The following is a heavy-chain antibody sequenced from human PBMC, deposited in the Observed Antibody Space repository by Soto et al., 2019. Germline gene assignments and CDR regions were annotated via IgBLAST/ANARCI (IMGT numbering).Heavy chain of an antibody. J-gene: IGHJ4*01. CDR3: ARPGDYYDSSGYPFDY. D-gene: IGHD3-22*01. CDR2: ISYDGSNK. Sequence: GGSLRLSCAASGFTFSSYAMHWVRQAPGKGLEWVAVISYDGSNKYYADSVKGRFTISRDNSKNTLYLQMNSLRAEDTAVYYCARPGDYYDSSGYPFDYWGHGTLVTVSS. CDR1: GFTFSSYA. V-gene: IGHV3-30-3*01.